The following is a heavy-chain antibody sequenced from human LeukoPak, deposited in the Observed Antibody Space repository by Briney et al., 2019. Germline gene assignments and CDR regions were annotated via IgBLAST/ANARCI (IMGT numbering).Heavy chain of an antibody. J-gene: IGHJ4*02. V-gene: IGHV5-51*03. CDR2: IYPGDSDT. D-gene: IGHD1-26*01. CDR1: GYNFTNYW. Sequence: GESLKISCKGSGYNFTNYWIGWVRQMPGKGLEWMGIIYPGDSDTRYSPSFRAQVTISADKSIITAYLQWSSLTASDTALYPCASWIVGATKWGQRTLVSVPS. CDR3: ASWIVGATK.